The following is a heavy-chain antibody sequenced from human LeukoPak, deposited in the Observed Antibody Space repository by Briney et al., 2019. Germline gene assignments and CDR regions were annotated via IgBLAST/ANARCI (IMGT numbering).Heavy chain of an antibody. Sequence: GGSLRLSCAASGFTFNIYWMTWVRQAPGKGLEWVANLNPDGSEKYYVDSVKGRFTISRDNAKNSLYLQMRSLRAEDTAVYYCARGDVAYAESAYWGQGTLVTVSS. D-gene: IGHD3-10*02. CDR1: GFTFNIYW. CDR2: LNPDGSEK. V-gene: IGHV3-7*04. J-gene: IGHJ4*02. CDR3: ARGDVAYAESAY.